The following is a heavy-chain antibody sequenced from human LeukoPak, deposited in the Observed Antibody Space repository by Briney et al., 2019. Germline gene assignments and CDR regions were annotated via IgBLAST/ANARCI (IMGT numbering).Heavy chain of an antibody. J-gene: IGHJ6*03. CDR2: IKQDGSEK. D-gene: IGHD3-3*01. V-gene: IGHV3-7*01. Sequence: GGSLRLSCAASGFTFSSYWMSWVRQAPGKGLEWAANIKQDGSEKYYVDSVKGRFTISRDNAKNSLYLQMNSLRAEDTAVYYCARARDFWSGYYTGGGYYMDVWGKGTTVTVSS. CDR3: ARARDFWSGYYTGGGYYMDV. CDR1: GFTFSSYW.